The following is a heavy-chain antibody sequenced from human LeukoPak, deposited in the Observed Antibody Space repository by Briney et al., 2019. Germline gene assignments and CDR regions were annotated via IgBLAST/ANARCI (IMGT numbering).Heavy chain of an antibody. CDR3: ARVEDSPSGSYPNDY. CDR1: GYTSTSYG. Sequence: ASVKVSCKASGYTSTSYGISWVRQAPGQGLEWMGWISAYNGNTNYAQKLQGRVTMTTDTSTSTAYMELRRLRSDDTAVYYCARVEDSPSGSYPNDYWGQGTLVTVSS. CDR2: ISAYNGNT. D-gene: IGHD1-26*01. J-gene: IGHJ4*02. V-gene: IGHV1-18*01.